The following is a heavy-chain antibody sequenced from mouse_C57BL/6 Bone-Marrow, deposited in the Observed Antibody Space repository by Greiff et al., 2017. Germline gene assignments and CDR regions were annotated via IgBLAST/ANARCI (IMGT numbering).Heavy chain of an antibody. CDR2: IDPENGDT. CDR1: GFNIKDDY. D-gene: IGHD1-1*01. Sequence: VQLQQSGAELVRPGASVKLSCTASGFNIKDDYMHWVKQRPEQGLEWIGWIDPENGDTEYASKFQGKATITADTSSNTASLQLSSLTSEDTAVYYCTTRGTTVVATPRGQGTSVTVSS. CDR3: TTRGTTVVATP. V-gene: IGHV14-4*01. J-gene: IGHJ4*01.